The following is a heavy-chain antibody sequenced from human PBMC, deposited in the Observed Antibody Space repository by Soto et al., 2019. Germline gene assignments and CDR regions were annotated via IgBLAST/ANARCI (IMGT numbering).Heavy chain of an antibody. J-gene: IGHJ4*02. Sequence: PSETLSLTCTVSGGSISSGDYYWSWIRQPPGKGLEWIGYIYYSGSTYYNPSLKSRVTISVDTSKNQFSLKLSSVTAADTAVYYCARAYFYDSSVLGYFDYWGQGTLVTVSS. CDR3: ARAYFYDSSVLGYFDY. V-gene: IGHV4-30-4*01. CDR2: IYYSGST. D-gene: IGHD3-22*01. CDR1: GGSISSGDYY.